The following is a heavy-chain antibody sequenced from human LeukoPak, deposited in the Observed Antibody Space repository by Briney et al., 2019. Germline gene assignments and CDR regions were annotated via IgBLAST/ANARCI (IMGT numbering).Heavy chain of an antibody. V-gene: IGHV4-4*09. D-gene: IGHD3-10*01. CDR2: IYTNGST. CDR3: ARHYGSGSYYPFDY. Sequence: SETLSLTCTVSGGSISSYYWSWIRQPPGKGLEWIGYIYTNGSTNYNPSLKSRVTISVDTSKNQFSLKLSSVTAADTAVYYCARHYGSGSYYPFDYWGQGTLVTVSS. CDR1: GGSISSYY. J-gene: IGHJ4*02.